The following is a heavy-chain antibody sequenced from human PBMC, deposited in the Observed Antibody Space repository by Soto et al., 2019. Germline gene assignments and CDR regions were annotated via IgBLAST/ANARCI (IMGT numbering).Heavy chain of an antibody. CDR2: INPSGGST. Sequence: QVQLVQSGAEVKKPGASVKVSCKASGYTFTSYYMHWVRQAPGQGLEWMGIINPSGGSTSYAQKFQGRVTMTRDTSTSTVYMELSSLRSEDTAVYYCARGVTMLRGVHPPNAFDIWGQGTMVTVSS. CDR3: ARGVTMLRGVHPPNAFDI. J-gene: IGHJ3*02. D-gene: IGHD3-10*01. CDR1: GYTFTSYY. V-gene: IGHV1-46*03.